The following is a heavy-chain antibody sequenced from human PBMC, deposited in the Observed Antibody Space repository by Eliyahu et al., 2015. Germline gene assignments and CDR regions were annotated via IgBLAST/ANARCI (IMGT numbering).Heavy chain of an antibody. CDR1: GASFSSYG. V-gene: IGHV3-30*18. D-gene: IGHD1-26*01. CDR2: ISYDGSNK. Sequence: QVQLQQWGAGLXKPSETLSLTCAVYGASFSSYGRSWVRQAPGKGLXWVAVISYDGSNKYYADSVKGRFTISRDNSKNTLYLQMNSLRAEDTAVYYCAKLVGAPPFDYWGQGTLVTVSS. J-gene: IGHJ4*02. CDR3: AKLVGAPPFDY.